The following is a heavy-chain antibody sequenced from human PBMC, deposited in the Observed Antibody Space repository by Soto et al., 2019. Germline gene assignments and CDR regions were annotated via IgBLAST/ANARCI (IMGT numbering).Heavy chain of an antibody. D-gene: IGHD3-22*01. Sequence: QVQLVQSGAEVKKPGSSVKVSCKASGGTFSSYTISWVRQAPGQGLEWMGRIIPILGIANYAQKFQGRVTSTAYKSTSTAYMELSSLRSEDTAVYYCAREDYYDSSGYSWYFDLWGRGTLVTVSS. CDR1: GGTFSSYT. V-gene: IGHV1-69*08. CDR2: IIPILGIA. CDR3: AREDYYDSSGYSWYFDL. J-gene: IGHJ2*01.